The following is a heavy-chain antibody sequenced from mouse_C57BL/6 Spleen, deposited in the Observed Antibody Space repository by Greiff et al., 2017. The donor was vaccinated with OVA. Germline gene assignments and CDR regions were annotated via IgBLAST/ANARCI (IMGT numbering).Heavy chain of an antibody. Sequence: EVQLQQSGPELVKPGASVKISCKASGYSFTDYNMNWVKQSNGKSLEWIGVINPNYGTTSYNQKFKGKATLTVDQSSSTAYMQLNSLTSYDSAVYYCARRGIYYGYDGLFAYWGQGTLVTVSA. CDR2: INPNYGTT. V-gene: IGHV1-39*01. J-gene: IGHJ3*01. CDR1: GYSFTDYN. CDR3: ARRGIYYGYDGLFAY. D-gene: IGHD2-2*01.